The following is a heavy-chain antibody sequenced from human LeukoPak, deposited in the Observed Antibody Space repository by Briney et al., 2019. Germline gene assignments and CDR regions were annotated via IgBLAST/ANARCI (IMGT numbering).Heavy chain of an antibody. V-gene: IGHV3-30-3*01. J-gene: IGHJ3*02. Sequence: PGGSLRLSCAASGFTFSSYAMHWVRQAPGKGLEWVAVISYDGSNKYYADSVKGRFTISRGNSKNTLYLQMNSLRAEDTAVYYCARATVLMVYADAFDIWGQGTMVTVSS. D-gene: IGHD2-8*01. CDR2: ISYDGSNK. CDR1: GFTFSSYA. CDR3: ARATVLMVYADAFDI.